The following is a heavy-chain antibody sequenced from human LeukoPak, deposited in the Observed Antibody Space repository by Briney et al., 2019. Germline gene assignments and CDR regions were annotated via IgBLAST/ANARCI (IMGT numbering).Heavy chain of an antibody. D-gene: IGHD2-2*01. J-gene: IGHJ4*02. Sequence: PGGSLRLSCAASGFTFSNYATSWVRQAPGEGLEWVSGIMGSGFRTYYADSVKGRFTISRDDSKNTLYLQMNSLRAVDTAVYYCAKDGADCTSTTCFLPTYAFDYWGQGTLVTVSS. V-gene: IGHV3-23*01. CDR3: AKDGADCTSTTCFLPTYAFDY. CDR1: GFTFSNYA. CDR2: IMGSGFRT.